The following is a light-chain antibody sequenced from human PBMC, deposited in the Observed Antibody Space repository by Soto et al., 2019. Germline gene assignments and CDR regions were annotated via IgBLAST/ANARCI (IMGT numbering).Light chain of an antibody. CDR2: DTS. J-gene: IGKJ4*01. CDR3: QPYNNWPLT. Sequence: MKKSPATLSVSPREGATLSCRASQGIGDTLAWYQHKPGQTPRLLIYDTSTRATGVPTRFSGSRSGAEFTLTINSLQSEDFAVYYCQPYNNWPLTFGGGTKVDIK. V-gene: IGKV3-15*01. CDR1: QGIGDT.